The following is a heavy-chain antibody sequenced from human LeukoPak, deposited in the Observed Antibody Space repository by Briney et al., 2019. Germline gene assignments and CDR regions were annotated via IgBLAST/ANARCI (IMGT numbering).Heavy chain of an antibody. CDR3: ARERIAAAGRGFDP. J-gene: IGHJ5*02. CDR2: ISAYNGNT. Sequence: GSSVKVSCKASGGTFSSYAISWVRQAPGQGLEWMGWISAYNGNTNYAQKLQGRVTMTTDTSTSTAYMELRSLRSDDTAVYYCARERIAAAGRGFDPWGQGTLVTVSS. D-gene: IGHD6-13*01. CDR1: GGTFSSYA. V-gene: IGHV1-18*01.